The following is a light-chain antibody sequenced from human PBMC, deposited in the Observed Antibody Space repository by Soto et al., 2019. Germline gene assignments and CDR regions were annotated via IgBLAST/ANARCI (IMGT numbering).Light chain of an antibody. Sequence: DIQMTQSPSTLSASVGDRVTITCRASQPISGSLAWYQHQPGKAPKLLIYDVSTLETGVPSRFSGFGSGTEFTLSISSLQPDDFGTYCCQQFYMGWTFGQGTKVDLK. V-gene: IGKV1-5*01. CDR2: DVS. CDR1: QPISGS. CDR3: QQFYMGWT. J-gene: IGKJ1*01.